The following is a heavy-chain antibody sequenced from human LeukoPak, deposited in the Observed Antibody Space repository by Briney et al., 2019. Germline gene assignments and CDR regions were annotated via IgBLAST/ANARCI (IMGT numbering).Heavy chain of an antibody. V-gene: IGHV3-30*18. D-gene: IGHD2-15*01. CDR2: ISYDGSNK. J-gene: IGHJ4*02. CDR1: GFTFSSYG. CDR3: AKGFRDCSGGSCYPLFDY. Sequence: GGSLRLSCAASGFTFSSYGMHWVRQAPGKGLEWVAVISYDGSNKYYADSVKGRFTISRDNSKNTLYLQMNSLRAEDTAVYYCAKGFRDCSGGSCYPLFDYWAREPWSPSPQ.